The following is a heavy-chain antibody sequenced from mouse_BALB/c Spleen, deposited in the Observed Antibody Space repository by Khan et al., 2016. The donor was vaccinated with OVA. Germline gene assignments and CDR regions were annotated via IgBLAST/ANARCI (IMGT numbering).Heavy chain of an antibody. CDR1: GYTFINYW. V-gene: IGHV1-7*01. CDR3: ARRGLRWDFDY. J-gene: IGHJ2*01. D-gene: IGHD1-1*01. CDR2: INPTTNYT. Sequence: QVQLKESGAELAKPGASVKMSCKTSGYTFINYWILWVKQRPGQGLEWIGYINPTTNYTEFNQNFKDKATLTADRSSSTAYMQLSSLTSEDSAVYYSARRGLRWDFDYWGQGTTLTVSS.